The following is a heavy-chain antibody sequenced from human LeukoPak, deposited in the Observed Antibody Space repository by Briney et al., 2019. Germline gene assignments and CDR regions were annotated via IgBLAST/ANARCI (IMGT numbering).Heavy chain of an antibody. D-gene: IGHD6-25*01. CDR3: ARARVAADFYFYYGMAV. CDR2: IIPSLGIA. J-gene: IGHJ6*02. Sequence: GSSVKVSCKASGGTFSSYAISWVRQAPGQGLEWMGRIIPSLGIANYAQKFQGRVTIIADKSTSTAYMEVSSLRSEDTAVYYCARARVAADFYFYYGMAVWGQGTTVTVSS. V-gene: IGHV1-69*04. CDR1: GGTFSSYA.